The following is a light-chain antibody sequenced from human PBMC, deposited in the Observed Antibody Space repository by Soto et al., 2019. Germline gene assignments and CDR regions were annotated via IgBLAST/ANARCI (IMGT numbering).Light chain of an antibody. CDR2: EVI. J-gene: IGLJ1*01. V-gene: IGLV2-8*01. CDR1: SSDVGSYNY. CDR3: SSYAGSLYV. Sequence: QSALTQPPSASGSPGQSATISCTGTSSDVGSYNYVSWYQQHPGKAPKLMIYEVIKRPSGVPDRFSGSKSGNTASLTVSGLQAEDEADYYCSSYAGSLYVFGTGTKLTVL.